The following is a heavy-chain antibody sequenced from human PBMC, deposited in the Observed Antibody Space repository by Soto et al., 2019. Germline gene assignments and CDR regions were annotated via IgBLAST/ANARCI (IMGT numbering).Heavy chain of an antibody. J-gene: IGHJ6*02. CDR3: ARGNYDILTGSDVYYYYYYGMDV. CDR2: INHSGST. Sequence: PSETLSLTCAVYGGSFSGYYWSWIRQPSGKGLEWIGEINHSGSTNYNPSLKSRVTISVDTSKNQFSLKLSSVTAADTAVYYCARGNYDILTGSDVYYYYYYGMDVWGQGTTVTVSS. CDR1: GGSFSGYY. D-gene: IGHD3-9*01. V-gene: IGHV4-34*01.